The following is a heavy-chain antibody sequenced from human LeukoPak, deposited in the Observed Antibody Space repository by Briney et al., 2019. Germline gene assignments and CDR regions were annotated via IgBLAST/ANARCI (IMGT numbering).Heavy chain of an antibody. V-gene: IGHV4-34*01. CDR3: ARANVDTGFDY. CDR1: GGSFRGYY. CDR2: INHSGST. Sequence: SETLSLTCAVYGGSFRGYYWSWICQPPGKGLEWIGEINHSGSTNYNPSLKSRVTISVDTSKNQFSLKLSSVTAADTAVYYCARANVDTGFDYWGQGTLVTVSS. J-gene: IGHJ4*02. D-gene: IGHD5-18*01.